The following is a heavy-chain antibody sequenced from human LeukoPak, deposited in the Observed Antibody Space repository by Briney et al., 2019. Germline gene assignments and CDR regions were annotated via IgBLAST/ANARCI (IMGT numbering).Heavy chain of an antibody. J-gene: IGHJ5*02. CDR3: ARVEYGDYGWFDP. Sequence: PSETLSLTCTVSGDSISTYYWTWIRQPPGKGLEWIGYISDSGGTNYNPSLKSRVTISLDTSKNQFSLKLISLPAADTTAYYCARVEYGDYGWFDPWGQGTLVTVSS. CDR1: GDSISTYY. V-gene: IGHV4-59*01. D-gene: IGHD4-17*01. CDR2: ISDSGGT.